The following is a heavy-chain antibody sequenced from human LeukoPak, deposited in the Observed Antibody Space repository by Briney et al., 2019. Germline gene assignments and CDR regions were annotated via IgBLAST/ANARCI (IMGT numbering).Heavy chain of an antibody. CDR2: ISSSNNYI. D-gene: IGHD2-2*02. J-gene: IGHJ4*02. V-gene: IGHV3-21*01. CDR3: ARETYCSSTSCYIGDGY. Sequence: GGSLRLSCAASGFTFSNYNMNWVRQAPGKGLEWVSSISSSNNYIYYADSVKGRFTISRDNAKNSLYLQMNSLRAEDTAVYYCARETYCSSTSCYIGDGYWGQGTLVTVSS. CDR1: GFTFSNYN.